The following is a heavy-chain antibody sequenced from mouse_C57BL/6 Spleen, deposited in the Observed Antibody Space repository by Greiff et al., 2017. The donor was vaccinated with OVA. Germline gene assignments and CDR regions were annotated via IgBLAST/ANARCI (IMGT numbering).Heavy chain of an antibody. J-gene: IGHJ2*01. Sequence: VQLKESGPELVKPGASVKISCKASGYSFTGYYMNWVKQSPEKSLEWIGEINPSTGGTTYNQKFKAKATLTVDKSSSTAYMQLKSLTSEDSAVYYCARSGSRGYFDYWGQGTTLTVSS. CDR3: ARSGSRGYFDY. D-gene: IGHD1-1*01. CDR1: GYSFTGYY. CDR2: INPSTGGT. V-gene: IGHV1-42*01.